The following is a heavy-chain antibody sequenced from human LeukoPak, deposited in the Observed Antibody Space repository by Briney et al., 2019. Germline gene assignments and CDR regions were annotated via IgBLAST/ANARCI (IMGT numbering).Heavy chain of an antibody. V-gene: IGHV3-7*01. Sequence: GGSLRLSCAASGFTFRSYWMSWVRQAPGKGLEWVANIKQDGSEKDYVDSVKGRFTISRDNANNSLYLQMNSLRAEDTAVYYCARDASYVWFVPWGQGTLVTVSS. CDR2: IKQDGSEK. CDR1: GFTFRSYW. J-gene: IGHJ5*02. CDR3: ARDASYVWFVP. D-gene: IGHD3-16*01.